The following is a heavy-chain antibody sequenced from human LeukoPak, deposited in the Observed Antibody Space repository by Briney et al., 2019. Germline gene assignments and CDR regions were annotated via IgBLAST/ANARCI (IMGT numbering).Heavy chain of an antibody. Sequence: PSETLSLTCTVSGGSISSGDYYWSWIRQPPGKGLEWIGYIYYSGSTYYNPSLKSRVTISVDTSKNQFSLKLSSVTAADTAVYYCARSHPHSSSAGADFDYLGQGTLVTVSS. D-gene: IGHD6-6*01. J-gene: IGHJ4*02. CDR1: GGSISSGDYY. CDR3: ARSHPHSSSAGADFDY. CDR2: IYYSGST. V-gene: IGHV4-30-4*01.